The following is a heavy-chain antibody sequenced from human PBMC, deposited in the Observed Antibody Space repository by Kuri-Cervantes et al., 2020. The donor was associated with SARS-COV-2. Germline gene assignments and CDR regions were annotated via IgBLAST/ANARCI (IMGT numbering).Heavy chain of an antibody. J-gene: IGHJ4*02. CDR3: ARVKAVVGATELRHDRLGLDY. CDR1: GYIFNSFG. V-gene: IGHV1-18*04. Sequence: ASVKVSRKASGYIFNSFGITWVRQAPGQGLEWMGWISTYNGDTEYAQKFQGRVTMTTDTLRTTAFMELRSLRSDDTAVYYCARVKAVVGATELRHDRLGLDYWGQGTLVTVSS. CDR2: ISTYNGDT. D-gene: IGHD1-26*01.